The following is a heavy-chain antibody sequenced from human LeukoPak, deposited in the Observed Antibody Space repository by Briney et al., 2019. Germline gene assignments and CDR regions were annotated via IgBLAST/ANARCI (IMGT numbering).Heavy chain of an antibody. CDR2: IYYSGST. J-gene: IGHJ4*02. CDR1: GGSISSHY. D-gene: IGHD5-18*01. Sequence: SETLSLTCTVSGGSISSHYWSWIRQPPGKGLEWIGYIYYSGSTNYNPSPKSRVTISVDTSKNQFSLKLSSVTAADTAVYYCARGSGYSYEVNFDYWGQGTLVTVSS. V-gene: IGHV4-59*11. CDR3: ARGSGYSYEVNFDY.